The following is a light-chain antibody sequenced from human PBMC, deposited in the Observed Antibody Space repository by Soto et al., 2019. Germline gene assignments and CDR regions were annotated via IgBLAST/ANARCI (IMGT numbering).Light chain of an antibody. J-gene: IGKJ1*01. CDR3: QQYNSYSRT. CDR1: QSISSW. Sequence: IQLTQSPSTLSASVADRVTITCRASQSISSWLAWYQQKPGKAPKLLIYKASSLESGVPSRFSGSGSGTEFTLTISSLQPDDFATYYCQQYNSYSRTFGQGTKWIS. V-gene: IGKV1-5*03. CDR2: KAS.